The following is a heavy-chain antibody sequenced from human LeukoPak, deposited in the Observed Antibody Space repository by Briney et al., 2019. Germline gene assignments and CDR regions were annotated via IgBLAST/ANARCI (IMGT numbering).Heavy chain of an antibody. J-gene: IGHJ6*02. CDR3: ARGGFEQLVFHYYYGMDV. V-gene: IGHV3-33*01. D-gene: IGHD6-6*01. CDR2: ISYDGSNK. Sequence: PGRSLRLSCAASGFTFSSYGMHWVRQAPGKGLEWVAVISYDGSNKYYADSVKGRFTISRDNSKNTLYLQMNSLRAEDTAVYYCARGGFEQLVFHYYYGMDVWGQGTTVTVSS. CDR1: GFTFSSYG.